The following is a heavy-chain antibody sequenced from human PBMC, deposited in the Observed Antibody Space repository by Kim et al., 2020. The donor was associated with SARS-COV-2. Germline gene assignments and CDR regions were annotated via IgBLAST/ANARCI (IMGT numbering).Heavy chain of an antibody. CDR2: IYYSGST. V-gene: IGHV4-39*01. CDR3: ARRGMVRGVTNWFDP. D-gene: IGHD3-10*01. Sequence: SETLSLTCTVSGGSISSSSYYWGWIRQPPGKGLEWIGSIYYSGSTYYNPSLKSRVTISVDTSKNQSSLKLSSVTAADTAVYYCARRGMVRGVTNWFDPWGQGTLVTVSS. CDR1: GGSISSSSYY. J-gene: IGHJ5*02.